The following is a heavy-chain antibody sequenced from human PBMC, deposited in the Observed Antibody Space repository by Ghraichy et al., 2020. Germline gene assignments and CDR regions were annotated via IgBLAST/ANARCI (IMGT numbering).Heavy chain of an antibody. D-gene: IGHD1-26*01. CDR1: GGSISSRSYY. Sequence: SETLSLTCTVSGGSISSRSYYWGWIRQPPGKGLEWIGSMYYSGGTYYNPSLKSRVTISVDTSKNQFSLKLSSVTAADTAVYYCAKRGSYYIGYNWFDPWGQGTLVTVSS. V-gene: IGHV4-39*07. CDR3: AKRGSYYIGYNWFDP. J-gene: IGHJ5*02. CDR2: MYYSGGT.